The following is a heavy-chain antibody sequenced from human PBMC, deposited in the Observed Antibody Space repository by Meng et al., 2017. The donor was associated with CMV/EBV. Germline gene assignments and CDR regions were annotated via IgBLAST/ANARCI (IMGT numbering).Heavy chain of an antibody. CDR1: GFTFSSYW. V-gene: IGHV3-74*01. CDR2: INSDVSST. CDR3: AREGPSGNDY. J-gene: IGHJ4*02. D-gene: IGHD1-14*01. Sequence: GGSLRLSCAASGFTFSSYWMHWVRQAPGKGLVWVSRINSDVSSTRYADSVKGRFTISRDNAKNTLYLQMNSLRVEDTAVYYCAREGPSGNDYWGQGTLVTVSS.